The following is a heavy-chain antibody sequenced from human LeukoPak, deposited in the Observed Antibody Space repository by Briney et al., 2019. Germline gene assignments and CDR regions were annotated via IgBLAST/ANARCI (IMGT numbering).Heavy chain of an antibody. Sequence: GESLKISCQGYGYDFTSYWIGWVRQVPGKGLEWMGIIYPGDSDTRYSPSFQGQVTISADKSISTAYLQWSSLKASDTAMYYCASPSGDYDTDAFDIWSQGTMVTVSS. CDR2: IYPGDSDT. J-gene: IGHJ3*02. CDR1: GYDFTSYW. CDR3: ASPSGDYDTDAFDI. V-gene: IGHV5-51*01. D-gene: IGHD3-22*01.